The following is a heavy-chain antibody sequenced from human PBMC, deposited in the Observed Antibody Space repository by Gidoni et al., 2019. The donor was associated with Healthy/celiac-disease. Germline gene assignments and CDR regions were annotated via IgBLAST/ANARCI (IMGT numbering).Heavy chain of an antibody. J-gene: IGHJ4*02. CDR3: ATHTATIKAFDS. V-gene: IGHV4-39*01. CDR2: FHDTGGT. Sequence: QLQLQESGPGLVKPSETLSLTCTVSGGSISSSTFYWGWIRQPPGKGLEWIGSFHDTGGTYSNPYLKSRVIISVDMSKNQFSLRLSSVTAADTAVYYCATHTATIKAFDSWGQGTLVTVSS. D-gene: IGHD5-12*01. CDR1: GGSISSSTFY.